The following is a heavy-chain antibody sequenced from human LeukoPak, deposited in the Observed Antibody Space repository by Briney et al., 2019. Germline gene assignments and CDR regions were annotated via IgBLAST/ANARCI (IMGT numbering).Heavy chain of an antibody. D-gene: IGHD6-19*01. CDR1: GFTFSSYA. J-gene: IGHJ4*02. CDR2: ISGSGSGGST. CDR3: AKLLAVTNSSYFNN. Sequence: GGSLRLSCAASGFTFSSYAMSWVRQAPGKGLEWVSTISGSGSGGSTYYADSVKGRFTISRDNSKDTLYLQMNSLRAEDTAVYYCAKLLAVTNSSYFNNWGQGTLVTVSS. V-gene: IGHV3-23*01.